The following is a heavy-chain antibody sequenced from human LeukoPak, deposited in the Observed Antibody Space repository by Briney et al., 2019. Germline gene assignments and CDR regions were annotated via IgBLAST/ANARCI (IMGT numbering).Heavy chain of an antibody. J-gene: IGHJ4*02. CDR3: ATIKGDWYKYSFDY. CDR2: ISTSSAMT. CDR1: GFNFSSYV. Sequence: PGGSLRLSCEASGFNFSSYVINWVRQAPGKGLEWVSSISTSSAMTYYADSVRGRFTTSRDNAKNTLYLQMNSLRAEDTAVYYCATIKGDWYKYSFDYWGQGTLVTVSS. V-gene: IGHV3-48*01. D-gene: IGHD6-19*01.